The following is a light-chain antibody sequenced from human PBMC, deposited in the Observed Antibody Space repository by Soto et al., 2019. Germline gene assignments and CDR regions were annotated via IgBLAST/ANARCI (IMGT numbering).Light chain of an antibody. J-gene: IGKJ4*01. CDR3: HQRSNWPLT. V-gene: IGKV3-11*01. CDR2: DAS. Sequence: EIVLTQSPATLSLSPGERATLSCRASQSVSSYLAWYQLKPGQAPRLLIYDASNRATGIPARFSGSGSGTDFTLTISSLEPEDFAVYYCHQRSNWPLTFGGGTKVEIK. CDR1: QSVSSY.